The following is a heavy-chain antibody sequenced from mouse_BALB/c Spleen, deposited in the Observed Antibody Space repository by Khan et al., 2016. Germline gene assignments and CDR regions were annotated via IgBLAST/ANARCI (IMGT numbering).Heavy chain of an antibody. D-gene: IGHD1-2*01. CDR2: ISYSGST. Sequence: EVQLQESGPGLVKPSQSLSLTCTVTGYSITSDYAWNWFRQFPGNKLEWMGYISYSGSTRYYPSLKSRISFTRDTSRNQFFLQLNSVTTEDTATYYCARTPTAYYAMDYWGQGTSVTVSS. J-gene: IGHJ4*01. CDR3: ARTPTAYYAMDY. CDR1: GYSITSDYA. V-gene: IGHV3-2*02.